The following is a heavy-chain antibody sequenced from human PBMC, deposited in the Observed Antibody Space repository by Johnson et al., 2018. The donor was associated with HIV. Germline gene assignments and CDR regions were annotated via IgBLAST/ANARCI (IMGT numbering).Heavy chain of an antibody. CDR3: AKDLRVFDWFNAYDAFDI. J-gene: IGHJ3*02. V-gene: IGHV3-30*02. CDR2: IRYDGSIQ. D-gene: IGHD3-9*01. Sequence: QVQLVESGGGLVQPGGSLRLSCAASGFTFRSYWMSWVRQAPGKGLEWVAFIRYDGSIQYYADSVKGRFTISRDNSKNTLYLQMNSLRADDTAVYYCAKDLRVFDWFNAYDAFDIWGQGTMVTVSS. CDR1: GFTFRSYW.